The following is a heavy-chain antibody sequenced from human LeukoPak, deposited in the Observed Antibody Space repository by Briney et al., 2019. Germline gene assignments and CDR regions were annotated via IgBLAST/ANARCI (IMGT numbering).Heavy chain of an antibody. D-gene: IGHD3-10*01. J-gene: IGHJ5*02. CDR2: IYPGDSDT. V-gene: IGHV5-51*01. Sequence: GESLQISSQGSRYSFTSYWIGWVRPTPGKGLEWMGIIYPGDSDTSYSPSLQGQVTISADKSICTAYLQWSSLQASDTAMYYCARVITVRGVIIDPWGQGTLVTVSS. CDR3: ARVITVRGVIIDP. CDR1: RYSFTSYW.